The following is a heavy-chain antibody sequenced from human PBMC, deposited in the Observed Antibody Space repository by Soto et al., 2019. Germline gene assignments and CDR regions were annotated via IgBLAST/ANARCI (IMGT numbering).Heavy chain of an antibody. V-gene: IGHV3-74*01. J-gene: IGHJ6*02. CDR2: INSDGSTT. CDR3: ASQGLYAMDV. CDR1: GFSFSNYW. Sequence: GGSLRLSCAASGFSFSNYWIHWVRQAPGKGRVWVSRINSDGSTTTYADSVKGRLTISRDNAKNTVSLQMNSQRAEDTAVYYCASQGLYAMDVWGQGTTVTFSS.